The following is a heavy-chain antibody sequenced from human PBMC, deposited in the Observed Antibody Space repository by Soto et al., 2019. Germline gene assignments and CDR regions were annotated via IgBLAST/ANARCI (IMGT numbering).Heavy chain of an antibody. D-gene: IGHD3-10*01. CDR1: GFTCSSYG. Sequence: QVQLVESGGGVVQPGRSLRLSCAASGFTCSSYGMHWVRQAPGKGLEWVAVIWYDGSNKYYADSVKGRFTISRDNSKNTLYLQLHSLRAEDTAVYYCAREHALRSRGAFDIWGQGTMVTVSS. CDR2: IWYDGSNK. J-gene: IGHJ3*02. V-gene: IGHV3-33*01. CDR3: AREHALRSRGAFDI.